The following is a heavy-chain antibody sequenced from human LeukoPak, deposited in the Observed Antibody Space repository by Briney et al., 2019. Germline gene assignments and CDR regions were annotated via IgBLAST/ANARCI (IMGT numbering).Heavy chain of an antibody. CDR2: SRNKANSYTT. Sequence: GALRLSCAASGFTFSDYYMDWVRQAPGKGLEWVGRSRNKANSYTTEYPASVKDRFTISRDDSKNSLYLQMNSLKTEDTAVYYCAKNYYHSTTYYSDYWGPGTLVTVSS. J-gene: IGHJ4*02. CDR3: AKNYYHSTTYYSDY. D-gene: IGHD2/OR15-2a*01. CDR1: GFTFSDYY. V-gene: IGHV3-72*01.